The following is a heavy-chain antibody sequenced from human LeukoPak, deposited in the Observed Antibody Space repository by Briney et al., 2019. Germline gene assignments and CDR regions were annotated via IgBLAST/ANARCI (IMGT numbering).Heavy chain of an antibody. D-gene: IGHD6-6*01. Sequence: ASVKVSCKASGYTFTSYDINWVRQATGQGLEWMGWMNPNSGSTGYAQKFQGRVTMTRNTSISTAYMELSSLRSEDTAVYYCARDVGGRYSSSEGFDYWGQGTLVTVSS. CDR2: MNPNSGST. J-gene: IGHJ4*02. V-gene: IGHV1-8*01. CDR3: ARDVGGRYSSSEGFDY. CDR1: GYTFTSYD.